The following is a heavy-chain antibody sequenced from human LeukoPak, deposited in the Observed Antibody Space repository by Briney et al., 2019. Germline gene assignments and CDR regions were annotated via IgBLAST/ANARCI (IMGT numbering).Heavy chain of an antibody. V-gene: IGHV4-4*02. CDR3: AKVTYDSSGYYFLY. CDR2: IYYSGSI. D-gene: IGHD3-22*01. Sequence: SETLSLTCVVSGDSIGSSNWWSWVRQPPGKGLEWIGEIYYSGSINYNPSLKSRVTISVDKSKNQFSLKLNSVTAADTAVYYCAKVTYDSSGYYFLYWGQGTLVTVSS. CDR1: GDSIGSSNW. J-gene: IGHJ4*02.